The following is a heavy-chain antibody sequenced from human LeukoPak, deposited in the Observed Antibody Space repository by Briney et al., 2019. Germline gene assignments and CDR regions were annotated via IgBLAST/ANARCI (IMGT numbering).Heavy chain of an antibody. CDR3: ARDRFTLFYGLPVY. CDR1: GYTFTGYY. J-gene: IGHJ4*02. CDR2: INPNIGVT. Sequence: ASVKVSCKASGYTFTGYYMHSVRETPGQGLEWMGRINPNIGVTNYAQKLQGRVTITRETSIRTAYMDLCRMRSHDTAVYYCARDRFTLFYGLPVYWGQRTLVTVSS. V-gene: IGHV1-2*06. D-gene: IGHD2-21*02.